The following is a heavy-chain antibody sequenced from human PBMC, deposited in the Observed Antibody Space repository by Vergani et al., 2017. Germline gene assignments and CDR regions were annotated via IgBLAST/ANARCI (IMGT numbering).Heavy chain of an antibody. CDR1: GFTFSNAW. Sequence: EVQLVESGGGLVKPGGSLRLSCAASGFTFSNAWMSWVRQAPGKGLEWVGRIKSKTDGGTTDYAAPVKGRFTISRDDSKNTLYLQMNSLKTEDTAVYYCTTEYGCSSTSCRIPPWGWGQGTLVTVSS. CDR3: TTEYGCSSTSCRIPPWG. CDR2: IKSKTDGGTT. V-gene: IGHV3-15*01. J-gene: IGHJ4*02. D-gene: IGHD2-2*01.